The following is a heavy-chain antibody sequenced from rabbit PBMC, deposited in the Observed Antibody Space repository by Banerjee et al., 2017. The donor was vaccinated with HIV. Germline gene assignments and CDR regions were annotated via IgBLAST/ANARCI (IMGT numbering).Heavy chain of an antibody. D-gene: IGHD3-1*01. CDR2: IWTGDGST. Sequence: QEQLEESGGGLVKPEGSLTLTCKASGFDFNSYYYMCWVRQAPGKGLEWIGCIWTGDGSTYYASWAKGRFTISKTSTTVDLKITSLAAADTATYFCARKWDLWGPGTLVTVS. V-gene: IGHV1S45*01. J-gene: IGHJ4*01. CDR3: ARKWDL. CDR1: GFDFNSYYY.